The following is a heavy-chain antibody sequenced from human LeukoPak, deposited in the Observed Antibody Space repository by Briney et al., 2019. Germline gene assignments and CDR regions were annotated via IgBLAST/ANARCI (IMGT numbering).Heavy chain of an antibody. Sequence: GSLRLSCAASGFTFSSYWMSWVRQAPGKGLEWVANIKQDGSEKYYVDSVKGRFTISRDNAKNSLYLQMNSLRAEDTAVYYCARDHYGYPYYFDYWGQGTLVTVSS. D-gene: IGHD5-18*01. CDR3: ARDHYGYPYYFDY. CDR2: IKQDGSEK. CDR1: GFTFSSYW. V-gene: IGHV3-7*01. J-gene: IGHJ4*02.